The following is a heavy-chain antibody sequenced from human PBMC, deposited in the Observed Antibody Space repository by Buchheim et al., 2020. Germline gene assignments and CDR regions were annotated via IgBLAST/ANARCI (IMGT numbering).Heavy chain of an antibody. CDR3: ARVHDNGDYAEGMYYFDY. D-gene: IGHD4-17*01. CDR2: INPSGGST. J-gene: IGHJ4*02. Sequence: QVQLVQSGAEVKKPGASVKVSCKASGYTFTSYYMHWVRQAPGQGLEWMGIINPSGGSTSYAQKFQGRVIMTRDTSTSTVYMELSSLRSEDTAVYYCARVHDNGDYAEGMYYFDYWGQGTL. CDR1: GYTFTSYY. V-gene: IGHV1-46*03.